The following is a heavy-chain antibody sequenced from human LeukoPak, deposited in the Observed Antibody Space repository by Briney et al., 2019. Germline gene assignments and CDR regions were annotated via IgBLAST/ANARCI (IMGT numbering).Heavy chain of an antibody. J-gene: IGHJ4*02. CDR2: IYTSGST. CDR1: GGSISSYY. Sequence: SETLSLTCTVSGGSISSYYWSWIRQPPGKGLEWIGYIYTSGSTNYNPSLKSRVTISVDTSKNQFSLKLSSVIAADTAVYYCASSSIAARIFDYWGQGTLVTVSS. D-gene: IGHD6-6*01. CDR3: ASSSIAARIFDY. V-gene: IGHV4-4*09.